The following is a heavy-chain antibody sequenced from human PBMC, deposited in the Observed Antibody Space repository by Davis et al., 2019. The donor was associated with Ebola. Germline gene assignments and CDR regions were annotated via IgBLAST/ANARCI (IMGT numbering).Heavy chain of an antibody. Sequence: PGGSLRLSCRGSGFSFSDYSLHWVRQAPGKGLEWVAAISHDGSNQNYADSVKGRFIISRDNSKNMVFLQMNSLTPADTAIYFCAREDCGGGNCYYYYGMDVWGQGTTVIVSS. J-gene: IGHJ6*02. CDR2: ISHDGSNQ. V-gene: IGHV3-30*04. CDR1: GFSFSDYS. D-gene: IGHD2-21*01. CDR3: AREDCGGGNCYYYYGMDV.